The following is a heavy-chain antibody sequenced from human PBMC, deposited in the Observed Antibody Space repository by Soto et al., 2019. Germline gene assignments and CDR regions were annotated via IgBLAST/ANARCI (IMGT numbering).Heavy chain of an antibody. V-gene: IGHV4-59*08. CDR1: GGSISSYY. D-gene: IGHD3-9*01. CDR3: ASLNFDILTGYYAFDI. Sequence: SETLSLTCSVAGGSISSYYWSWIRQPPGKGLEYIGYINYSGSTNYNPSLKSRVTLSVDTSKNQFSLNLSSVTAADTAVYYCASLNFDILTGYYAFDIWSQGTMVT. J-gene: IGHJ3*02. CDR2: INYSGST.